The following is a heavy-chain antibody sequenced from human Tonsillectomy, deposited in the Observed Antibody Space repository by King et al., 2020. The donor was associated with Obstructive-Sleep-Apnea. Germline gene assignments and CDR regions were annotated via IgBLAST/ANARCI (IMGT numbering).Heavy chain of an antibody. J-gene: IGHJ1*01. V-gene: IGHV3-23*04. CDR2: ISGSVGST. D-gene: IGHD2-21*02. CDR1: GFTFSSYA. Sequence: VQLVESGGGLAQPGGSRRLSCAASGFTFSSYAMSGVRQAPGKGLEWVSDISGSVGSTYYADSVKGRFPNSRDNSKKPLCLQMNSQRVEDTAVYYCAKESQYCGGDCYAPYFQHWGQGTLVTGSS. CDR3: AKESQYCGGDCYAPYFQH.